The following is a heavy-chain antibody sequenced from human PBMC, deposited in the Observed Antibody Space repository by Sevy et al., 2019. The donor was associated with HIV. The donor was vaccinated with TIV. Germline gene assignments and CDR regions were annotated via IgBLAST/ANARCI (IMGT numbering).Heavy chain of an antibody. D-gene: IGHD3-22*01. CDR2: ISYTSTTI. J-gene: IGHJ6*02. CDR1: GFAFNTYN. V-gene: IGHV3-48*02. Sequence: GGSLRLSCAVSGFAFNTYNMNWVRQAPGKGLEWVSYISYTSTTIYYADSVRGRFTISRDNAKNTLYLQMNSLRDEDTAVYYCASSDATSRFGYYYFAMDFWDQRTSVTVSS. CDR3: ASSDATSRFGYYYFAMDF.